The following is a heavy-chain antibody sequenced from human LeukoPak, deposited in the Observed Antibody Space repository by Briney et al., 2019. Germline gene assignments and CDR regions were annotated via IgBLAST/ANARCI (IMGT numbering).Heavy chain of an antibody. CDR2: INPNSGGT. V-gene: IGHV1-2*02. J-gene: IGHJ4*02. D-gene: IGHD2-2*01. CDR1: GYTFTGFY. Sequence: ASVKVSCKASGYTFTGFYMHWVRQAPGQGLEWMGWINPNSGGTNYTQKFQGRVTMTRDTSISTAYMELRSLRSDDTAVYYCARVRNIVVVPPDYWGQGTLVTVSS. CDR3: ARVRNIVVVPPDY.